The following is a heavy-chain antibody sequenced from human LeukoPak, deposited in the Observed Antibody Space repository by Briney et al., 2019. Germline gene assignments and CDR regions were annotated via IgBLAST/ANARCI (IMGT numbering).Heavy chain of an antibody. CDR1: GGSISSGGYS. V-gene: IGHV4-30-2*01. D-gene: IGHD2-2*01. CDR2: IYHIGNT. J-gene: IGHJ4*02. CDR3: ARRVQAAMGYYFDY. Sequence: SETLSLTCAVSGGSISSGGYSWSWIRQPPGTGLEWIGDIYHIGNTYYNPSLKSRVTISLDRSKNQFSLKLSSVTAADTAVYYCARRVQAAMGYYFDYWGQGTLVTVSS.